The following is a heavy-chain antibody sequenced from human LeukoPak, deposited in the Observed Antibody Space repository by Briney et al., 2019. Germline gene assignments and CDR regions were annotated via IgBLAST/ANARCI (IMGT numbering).Heavy chain of an antibody. CDR1: GGSISSYY. CDR3: VRDVGSSWYSGIYYYYGMDV. CDR2: IYYSGST. V-gene: IGHV4-59*01. D-gene: IGHD6-13*01. J-gene: IGHJ6*02. Sequence: SETLSLTCTVSGGSISSYYWSWIRQPPGKGLEWIGYIYYSGSTNYNPSLKSRVTISVDTSKNQFSLKLSSVTAADTAVYYCVRDVGSSWYSGIYYYYGMDVWGQGTTVTVSS.